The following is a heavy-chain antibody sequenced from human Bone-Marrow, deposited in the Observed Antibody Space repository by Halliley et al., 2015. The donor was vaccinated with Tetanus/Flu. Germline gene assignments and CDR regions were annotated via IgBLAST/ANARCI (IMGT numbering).Heavy chain of an antibody. CDR2: LYFSGSP. V-gene: IGHV4-59*01. CDR3: ARWGPGIKSGSYVAH. J-gene: IGHJ4*02. D-gene: IGHD1-26*01. Sequence: WLGYLYFSGSPNYNPSLKSRVPLSVDTSKNQFFLKLNSVTAADSAVYYCARWGPGIKSGSYVAHWGQGTLVTVSS.